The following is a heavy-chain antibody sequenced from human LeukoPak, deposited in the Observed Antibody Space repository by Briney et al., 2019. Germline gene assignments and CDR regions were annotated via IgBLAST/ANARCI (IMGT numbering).Heavy chain of an antibody. CDR3: ATHKDIVVVVAATWPYFFDY. J-gene: IGHJ4*02. Sequence: SVKVSCKASGGTFSSYAISWVRPAPGQGLEWMGGIIPIFGTANYAQKFQGRVTITTDESTSTAYMELSSLRSEDTAVYYCATHKDIVVVVAATWPYFFDYWGQGTLVTVSS. V-gene: IGHV1-69*05. D-gene: IGHD2-15*01. CDR1: GGTFSSYA. CDR2: IIPIFGTA.